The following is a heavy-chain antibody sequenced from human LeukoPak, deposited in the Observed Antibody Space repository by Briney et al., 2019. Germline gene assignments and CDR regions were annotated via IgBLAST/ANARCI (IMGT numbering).Heavy chain of an antibody. J-gene: IGHJ5*02. CDR2: ISYDGSNK. Sequence: SLRLSCAASGFTFSSYGMHWVRQAPGKGLEWVAVISYDGSNKYYADSVKGRFTISRDNSKNTLYLQMNSLRAEDTAVYYCAKIYGDYVAWGQGTLVTVSS. CDR3: AKIYGDYVA. V-gene: IGHV3-30*18. CDR1: GFTFSSYG. D-gene: IGHD4-17*01.